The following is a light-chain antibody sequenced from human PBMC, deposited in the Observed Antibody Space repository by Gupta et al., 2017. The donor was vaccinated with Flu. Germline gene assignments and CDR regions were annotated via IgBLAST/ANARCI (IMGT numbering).Light chain of an antibody. J-gene: IGLJ3*02. CDR2: IND. CDR1: NSNIGSNS. Sequence: SVLTQPPSASGTPGQRVTISCSGSNSNIGSNSVHWYQQLPGTAPNVLIYINDKRPSGVPDRFSGSRSGTSASLAISGLQSEDEADYYCVAWDGSRSAWVFGGGTKLTVL. V-gene: IGLV1-44*01. CDR3: VAWDGSRSAWV.